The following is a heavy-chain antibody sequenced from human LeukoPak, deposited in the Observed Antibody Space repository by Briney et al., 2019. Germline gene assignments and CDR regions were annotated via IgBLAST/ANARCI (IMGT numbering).Heavy chain of an antibody. J-gene: IGHJ6*03. D-gene: IGHD6-6*01. CDR2: INPTGGST. CDR3: VRGGSVYTGSPELGYYNYYMDV. Sequence: ASVKVSCKASGYTFTNYYIHRVRQAPGQGLEWMGIINPTGGSTSHAQKFPCRVTMTRDTSTSTVNMDLRSLRSEDTAVYYCVRGGSVYTGSPELGYYNYYMDVWGKGTTVTVSS. CDR1: GYTFTNYY. V-gene: IGHV1-46*01.